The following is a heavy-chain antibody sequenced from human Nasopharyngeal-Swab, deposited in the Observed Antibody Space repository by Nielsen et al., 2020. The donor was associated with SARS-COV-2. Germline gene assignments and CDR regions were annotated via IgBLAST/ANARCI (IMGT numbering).Heavy chain of an antibody. CDR2: IWYAGSKK. V-gene: IGHV3-33*01. CDR1: GFTFSSHG. Sequence: GESLKISCAASGFTFSSHGMHWVRQAPGKGLEWVATIWYAGSKKYYADSVKGRFTISRDNSKNTLFLQTSSLRAEDTAVYYCARNPFQRFFDWFPYGMDVWGQGTPVTVSS. D-gene: IGHD3-9*01. J-gene: IGHJ6*02. CDR3: ARNPFQRFFDWFPYGMDV.